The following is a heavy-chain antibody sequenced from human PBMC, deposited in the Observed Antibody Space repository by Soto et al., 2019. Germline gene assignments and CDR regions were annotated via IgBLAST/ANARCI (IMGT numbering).Heavy chain of an antibody. CDR2: ISSSGSTI. Sequence: EVQLVESGGGLVQPGGSLRLSCAASGFTFSSYEMNWVRQAPGKGLEWVSYISSSGSTIYYADSVKGRFTISRDNAKNSLYLQMNSLRAEDTAVYYCARVGYDSSGHYGMDVWGQGTTVTVSS. CDR3: ARVGYDSSGHYGMDV. J-gene: IGHJ6*02. D-gene: IGHD3-22*01. CDR1: GFTFSSYE. V-gene: IGHV3-48*03.